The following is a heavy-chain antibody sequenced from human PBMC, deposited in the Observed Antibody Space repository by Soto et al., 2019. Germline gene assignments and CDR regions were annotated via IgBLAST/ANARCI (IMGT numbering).Heavy chain of an antibody. Sequence: GGPLRVSCGAAGVNFSSYWRSCVRQAPGKGLEWVANIKQDGSEKYYVDSVKGRFTISRDNAKNSLYLQMNSLRAEDTAVYYCARDDVRTTIFGVVTHPLGYSGQGTLVTVSS. J-gene: IGHJ4*02. D-gene: IGHD3-3*01. CDR1: GVNFSSYW. V-gene: IGHV3-7*01. CDR3: ARDDVRTTIFGVVTHPLGY. CDR2: IKQDGSEK.